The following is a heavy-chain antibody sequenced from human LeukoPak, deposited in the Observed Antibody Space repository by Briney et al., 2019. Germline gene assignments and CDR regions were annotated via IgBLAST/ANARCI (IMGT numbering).Heavy chain of an antibody. V-gene: IGHV3-33*01. D-gene: IGHD3-22*01. CDR2: LWYDGTNK. CDR3: ARARNNYDSSGYSALDY. Sequence: GGSLRLSCAASGFSFSRYGMHWVRQAPGKGLEWVASLWYDGTNKYYADSVKGRFTISRDNSKNTLYLQMNSLRAEDTAVYYCARARNNYDSSGYSALDYWGQGTLVTVSS. J-gene: IGHJ4*02. CDR1: GFSFSRYG.